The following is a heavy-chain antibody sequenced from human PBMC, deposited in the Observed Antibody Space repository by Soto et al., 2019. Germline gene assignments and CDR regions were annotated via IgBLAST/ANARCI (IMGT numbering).Heavy chain of an antibody. CDR3: ARYYPYYDILTGYYKGNFDY. CDR1: GGSISSGGYY. V-gene: IGHV4-31*03. CDR2: IYYSGST. J-gene: IGHJ4*02. Sequence: PSETLSLTCTVSGGSISSGGYYWSWIRQHPGKGPEWIGYIYYSGSTYYNPSLKRRVTISVDTSKNQFSLKLSSVTAADTAVYYCARYYPYYDILTGYYKGNFDYWGQGTLVTVSS. D-gene: IGHD3-9*01.